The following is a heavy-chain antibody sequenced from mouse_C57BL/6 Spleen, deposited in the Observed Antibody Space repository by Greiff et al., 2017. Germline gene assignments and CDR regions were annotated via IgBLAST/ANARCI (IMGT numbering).Heavy chain of an antibody. V-gene: IGHV1-53*01. Sequence: QVQLQQPGTELVKPGASVKLSCTASGYTFTSYWMHWVKQRPGQGLEWIGNINPSNGGTNYNEEFKSKATLTVDKSSSTAYMQLSSLTSEDSAVYYCARSGGYYGPGAAYWGQGTLVTVSA. CDR1: GYTFTSYW. CDR2: INPSNGGT. CDR3: ARSGGYYGPGAAY. J-gene: IGHJ3*01. D-gene: IGHD1-1*01.